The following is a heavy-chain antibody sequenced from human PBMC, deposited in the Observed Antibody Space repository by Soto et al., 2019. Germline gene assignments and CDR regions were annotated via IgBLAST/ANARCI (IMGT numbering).Heavy chain of an antibody. V-gene: IGHV1-8*01. J-gene: IGHJ4*02. CDR2: MNPNSGNT. CDR1: GYTFTSYD. D-gene: IGHD6-19*01. CDR3: ARGGDSSGWYEIDY. Sequence: ASVKVSCKASGYTFTSYDINWVRQATGQGLEWMGWMNPNSGNTGYAQKFQGRVTMTRNTSISTAYMELSSLRSEDTAVYYCARGGDSSGWYEIDYWGQGTLVTVSS.